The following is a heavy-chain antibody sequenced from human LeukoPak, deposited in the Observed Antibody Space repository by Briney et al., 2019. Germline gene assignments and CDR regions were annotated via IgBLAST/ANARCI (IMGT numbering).Heavy chain of an antibody. CDR2: FDPEDGET. D-gene: IGHD6-13*01. CDR3: ATVGLSSHPSRFDY. Sequence: ASVKVSCKVSGYTLTELSMHWVRQAPGKGLEWMGGFDPEDGETIYAQKFQGRVTMTEDTSTDTAYMELSSLRSEDTAVYYCATVGLSSHPSRFDYWGQGTLVTVSS. V-gene: IGHV1-24*01. CDR1: GYTLTELS. J-gene: IGHJ4*02.